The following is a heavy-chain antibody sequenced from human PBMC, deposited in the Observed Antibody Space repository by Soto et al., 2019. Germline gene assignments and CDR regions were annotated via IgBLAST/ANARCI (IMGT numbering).Heavy chain of an antibody. CDR2: IYYSGST. CDR1: GGSFSDYY. Sequence: SETLSLTCAVYGGSFSDYYWSRIRQPPGKGLEWIGEIYYSGSTYYNPSLKSRVTISVDTSKNQFSLKLSSVTAADTAVYYCARLGLTRGVFDYWGQGTLVTVSS. D-gene: IGHD3-10*01. J-gene: IGHJ4*02. CDR3: ARLGLTRGVFDY. V-gene: IGHV4-34*01.